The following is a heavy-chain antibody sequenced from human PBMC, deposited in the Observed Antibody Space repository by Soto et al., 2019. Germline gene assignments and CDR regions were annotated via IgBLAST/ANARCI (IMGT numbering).Heavy chain of an antibody. Sequence: QVQLQEPGPGLVKPSQTLSLTCTVSGGSISSGDYYWSWIRQPPGKGLEWIGYIYYSGSTYYNPSLKSRVTISVDTSKNQFSLKLSSVTAADTAVYYCARRPQDCSGGRCYLYFHHWGQGTLVTVSS. V-gene: IGHV4-30-4*01. D-gene: IGHD2-15*01. J-gene: IGHJ1*01. CDR2: IYYSGST. CDR3: ARRPQDCSGGRCYLYFHH. CDR1: GGSISSGDYY.